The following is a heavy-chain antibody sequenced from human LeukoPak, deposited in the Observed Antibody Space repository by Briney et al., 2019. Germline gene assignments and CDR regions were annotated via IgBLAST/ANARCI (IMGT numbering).Heavy chain of an antibody. J-gene: IGHJ4*02. CDR1: GGSISSYY. V-gene: IGHV4-4*09. CDR3: ARHDRDGYSRSFDY. D-gene: IGHD5-24*01. CDR2: IYTSGST. Sequence: SETLSLTCTISGGSISSYYWSWIRQPPGKGLEWIGYIYTSGSTNYNPSLKSRVTISVDTSKNQFSLKLSSVTAADTAVYYCARHDRDGYSRSFDYWGQGTLVTVSS.